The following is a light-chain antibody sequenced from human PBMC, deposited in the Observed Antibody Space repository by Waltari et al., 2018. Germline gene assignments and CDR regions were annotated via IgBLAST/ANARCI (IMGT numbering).Light chain of an antibody. J-gene: IGLJ1*01. CDR1: PLGRKG. Sequence: SFELTQPSSVSVSPGQTASNPCPGYPLGRKGPSWYQQKAGQSPVLVIYADSERPSGVPGRFSAARSGDTVTLNISGTQDLDEADYYCQTWDSNIFVFGPGTKVTVL. V-gene: IGLV3-1*01. CDR3: QTWDSNIFV. CDR2: ADS.